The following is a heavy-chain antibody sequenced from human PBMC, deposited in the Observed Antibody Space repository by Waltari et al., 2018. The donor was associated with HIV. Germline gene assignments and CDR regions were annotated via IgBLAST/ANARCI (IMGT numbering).Heavy chain of an antibody. CDR1: GGPISSGSYY. CDR3: AGGPAVTWGY. CDR2: IYTSGST. Sequence: QVQLQESGPGLVKPSQTLSLTCTVSGGPISSGSYYWTWIRQPAGKGLEWIGRIYTSGSTNYNPSLKSRVTISVDTSKNQFSLKLSSVTAADTAVYYCAGGPAVTWGYWGQGTLVTVSS. D-gene: IGHD4-17*01. J-gene: IGHJ4*02. V-gene: IGHV4-61*02.